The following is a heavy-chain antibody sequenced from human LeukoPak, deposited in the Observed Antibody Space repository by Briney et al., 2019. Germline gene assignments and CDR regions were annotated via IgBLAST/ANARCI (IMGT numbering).Heavy chain of an antibody. J-gene: IGHJ4*02. CDR2: INHSGST. Sequence: SETLSLTCAVYGGSFSGYYWSWIRQPPGKGLEWIGEINHSGSTNYNPSHKSRVTISVDTSKNQFSLKLSSVTAADTAVYYCARGKSSYFNFDYRGQGTLVTVSS. V-gene: IGHV4-34*01. CDR3: ARGKSSYFNFDY. D-gene: IGHD2-15*01. CDR1: GGSFSGYY.